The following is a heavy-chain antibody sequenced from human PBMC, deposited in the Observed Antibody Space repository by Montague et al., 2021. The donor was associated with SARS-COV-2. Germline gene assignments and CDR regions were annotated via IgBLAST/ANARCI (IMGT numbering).Heavy chain of an antibody. CDR2: IYYTGNT. V-gene: IGHV4-39*02. Sequence: SETLSLTCTVSGGSITNNIDYWAWIRQPPGKGLEWIGSIYYTGNTYYNPSLKSRVTISVVTSKNHFTLKLSSVTAADTAVYYCARLKRWCDSSGSPSAFDFWGQGTKVTVSS. D-gene: IGHD3-22*01. J-gene: IGHJ3*01. CDR3: ARLKRWCDSSGSPSAFDF. CDR1: GGSITNNIDY.